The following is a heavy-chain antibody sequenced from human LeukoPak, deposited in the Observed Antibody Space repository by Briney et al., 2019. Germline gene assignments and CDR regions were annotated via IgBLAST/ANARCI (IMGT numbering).Heavy chain of an antibody. Sequence: GGSLRLSCAASGFTFSSYAMHWVRQAPGKGLEWVAVISYDGSNKYYADSVKGRFTISRDNSKNTLYLQMGSLRAEDMAVYYCARTLGYYDRYFDYWGQGTLVTVSS. J-gene: IGHJ4*02. CDR3: ARTLGYYDRYFDY. CDR2: ISYDGSNK. V-gene: IGHV3-30*14. CDR1: GFTFSSYA. D-gene: IGHD3-22*01.